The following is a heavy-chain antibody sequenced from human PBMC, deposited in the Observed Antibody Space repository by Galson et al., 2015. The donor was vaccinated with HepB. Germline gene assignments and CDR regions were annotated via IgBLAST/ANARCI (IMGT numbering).Heavy chain of an antibody. CDR3: ASLRDSGKETYSCDY. CDR2: IWYDGSNK. CDR1: GFTFRNYG. Sequence: SLRLSCAASGFTFRNYGMHWVRQAPGKGLEWVAVIWYDGSNKYYADSVKGRFTISRDNSKNTLYLQMNSLRAEDTAVYYCASLRDSGKETYSCDYWGQGTLVTVSS. J-gene: IGHJ4*02. D-gene: IGHD1-26*01. V-gene: IGHV3-33*01.